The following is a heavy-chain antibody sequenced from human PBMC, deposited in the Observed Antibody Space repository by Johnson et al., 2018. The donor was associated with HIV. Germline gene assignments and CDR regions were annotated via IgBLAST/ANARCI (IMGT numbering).Heavy chain of an antibody. CDR1: GFTFSSYG. D-gene: IGHD3-22*01. J-gene: IGHJ3*02. CDR2: ISYDGSNK. CDR3: ARDKDSSGYYYKDALDI. V-gene: IGHV3-30*03. Sequence: QVQLVESGGGVVQPGRSLRLSCAASGFTFSSYGMHWVRQAPGKGLEWLAVISYDGSNKYYADSVKGRFPISRANSKNTLYLQMNSLRAEDTAVYYCARDKDSSGYYYKDALDIWGQGTMVTVSS.